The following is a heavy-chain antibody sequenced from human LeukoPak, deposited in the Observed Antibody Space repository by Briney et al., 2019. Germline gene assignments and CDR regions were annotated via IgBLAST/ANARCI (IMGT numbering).Heavy chain of an antibody. CDR2: INHSGST. V-gene: IGHV4-34*01. D-gene: IGHD3-10*01. CDR3: ARGVVRGVPDY. Sequence: SETLSLTCAVYRGSFSGYYWSWIRQPPGKGLEWIGEINHSGSTNYNPSLKSRVTISVDTSMNQFSLKLSSVTAADTAVYYCARGVVRGVPDYWGQGTLVTVSS. J-gene: IGHJ4*02. CDR1: RGSFSGYY.